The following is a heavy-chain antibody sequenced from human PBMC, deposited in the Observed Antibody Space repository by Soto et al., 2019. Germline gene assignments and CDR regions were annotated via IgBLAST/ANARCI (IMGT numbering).Heavy chain of an antibody. CDR1: GFTFSSYS. D-gene: IGHD7-27*01. CDR2: ISRSGSLI. Sequence: GGSLRLSCAASGFTFSSYSMNWVRQAPGKGLQCVSYISRSGSLIYYADSVKGRFTISRDNAKNSLYLQMNSLRDEDTAVYYCVKDTPAWRQVWGYDYWGQGVQVTVSS. J-gene: IGHJ4*02. V-gene: IGHV3-48*02. CDR3: VKDTPAWRQVWGYDY.